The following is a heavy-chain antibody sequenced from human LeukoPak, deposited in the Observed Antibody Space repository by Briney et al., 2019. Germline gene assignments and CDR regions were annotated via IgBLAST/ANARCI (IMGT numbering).Heavy chain of an antibody. CDR2: IIPLFGTA. D-gene: IGHD2-2*01. CDR1: GGTFSSSP. V-gene: IGHV1-69*13. J-gene: IGHJ6*02. Sequence: GASVKVSCKASGGTFSSSPISWVRQAPGQGLEWMGGIIPLFGTANYAQKFQGRVTITADESTSTAYMELSSLRSEDTAVYYCASQIYERYCSSTSCPYYYYYGMDVWGQGTTVTVSS. CDR3: ASQIYERYCSSTSCPYYYYYGMDV.